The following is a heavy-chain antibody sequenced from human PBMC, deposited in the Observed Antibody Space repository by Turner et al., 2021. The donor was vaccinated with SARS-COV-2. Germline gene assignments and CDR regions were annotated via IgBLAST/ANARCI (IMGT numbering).Heavy chain of an antibody. V-gene: IGHV3-35*01. CDR1: GFTFSNSD. CDR2: VRWNGSRT. CDR3: ADY. Sequence: EVQLVESGGGLVQPGGSLSLFCAASGFTFSNSDMNWVHQAPGKGLEWVSGVRWNGSRTHYADSVKGRFIISRDNSRNTLYLQTNSLRTRGYTYDAVADYWGQGTLVTVSS. D-gene: IGHD5-18*01. J-gene: IGHJ4*02.